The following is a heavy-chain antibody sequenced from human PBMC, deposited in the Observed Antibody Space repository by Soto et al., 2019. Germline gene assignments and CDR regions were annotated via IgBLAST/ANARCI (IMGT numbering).Heavy chain of an antibody. CDR2: IYYSGST. CDR3: ARGSPYGSNWYFDL. V-gene: IGHV4-59*01. D-gene: IGHD4-17*01. J-gene: IGHJ2*01. Sequence: QVQLQESGPGLVKPSETLSLTCTVSGGSISSYYWSWIRQPPGKGLEWIGYIYYSGSTNYNPSLKSRVTLSVDTSKNQFSLKLSSVTAADTAVYYCARGSPYGSNWYFDLWGRGTLVTVSS. CDR1: GGSISSYY.